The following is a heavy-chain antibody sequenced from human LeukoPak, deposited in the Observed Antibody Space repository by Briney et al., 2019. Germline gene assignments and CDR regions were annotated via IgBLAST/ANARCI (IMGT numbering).Heavy chain of an antibody. CDR3: ARDANIVVVPAAIVVLGLDYMDV. J-gene: IGHJ6*03. CDR2: INPSGGST. CDR1: GYTFTSYY. V-gene: IGHV1-46*01. D-gene: IGHD2-2*01. Sequence: GASVKVSCKASGYTFTSYYMHWVRQAPGQGLEWMGIINPSGGSTSYAQKFQGRVTMTRDTSTSTVYMELSSLRSEDTAVYYCARDANIVVVPAAIVVLGLDYMDVWGKGTTVTISS.